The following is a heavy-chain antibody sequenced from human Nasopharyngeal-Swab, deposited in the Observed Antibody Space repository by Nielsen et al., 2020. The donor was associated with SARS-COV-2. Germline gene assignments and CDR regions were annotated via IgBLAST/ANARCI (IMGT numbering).Heavy chain of an antibody. J-gene: IGHJ4*02. CDR3: VKHQGSSSDQ. CDR2: VNQDGSRT. CDR1: GVIFSKYW. V-gene: IGHV3-74*01. Sequence: GESLNTSCVASGVIFSKYWMHLVRQAPGKGLGWVSRVNQDGSRTDYADSVRGRFTISRDNAKNTLYLQMNSLRVEDTAVYYCVKHQGSSSDQWGQGTLVTVSS.